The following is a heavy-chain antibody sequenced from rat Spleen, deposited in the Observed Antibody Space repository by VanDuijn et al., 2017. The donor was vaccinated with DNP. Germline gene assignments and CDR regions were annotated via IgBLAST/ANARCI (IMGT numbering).Heavy chain of an antibody. J-gene: IGHJ2*01. CDR3: ARDYGSYPYYFDY. CDR1: GFTFSDYA. CDR2: ITSSGGST. Sequence: EVQLVESGGGLVQPGRSLKLSCAASGFTFSDYAMAWIRQVPGKGLEWIASITSSGGSTYYQDSMKGRFIISRDNAKNTLYLQVSSLRSEDTATYYCARDYGSYPYYFDYWGQGVMVTVSS. D-gene: IGHD1-3*01. V-gene: IGHV5S23*01.